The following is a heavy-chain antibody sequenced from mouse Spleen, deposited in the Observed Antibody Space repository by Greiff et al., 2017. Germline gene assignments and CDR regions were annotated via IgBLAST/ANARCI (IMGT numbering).Heavy chain of an antibody. V-gene: IGHV1-69*02. CDR1: GYTFTSYW. Sequence: QVQLQQPGAELVKPGASVKLSCKASGYTFTSYWMHWVKQRPGQGLEWIGEIDPSDSYTNYNQKFKGKATLTVDKSSSTAYMQLSSLTSEDSAVYYCARRGFAYWGQGTLVTVSA. CDR3: ARRGFAY. J-gene: IGHJ3*01. CDR2: IDPSDSYT.